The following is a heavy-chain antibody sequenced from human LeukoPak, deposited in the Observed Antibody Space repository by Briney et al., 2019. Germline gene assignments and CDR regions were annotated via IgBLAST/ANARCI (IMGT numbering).Heavy chain of an antibody. CDR1: GFTFNNYW. Sequence: GGSLRLSCAASGFTFNNYWMTWVRQAPGMGLEWVANIKQDGSEKYYVDSVKGRFTISRDIAKNSLYLQMNSLRAEDTAVYYCARDRPQQWLVRGQRGYYYYMDVWGKGTTVTISS. CDR3: ARDRPQQWLVRGQRGYYYYMDV. CDR2: IKQDGSEK. J-gene: IGHJ6*03. D-gene: IGHD6-19*01. V-gene: IGHV3-7*01.